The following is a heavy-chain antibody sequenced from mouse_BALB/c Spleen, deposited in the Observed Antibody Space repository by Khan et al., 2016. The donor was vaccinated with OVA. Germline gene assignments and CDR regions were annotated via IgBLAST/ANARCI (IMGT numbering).Heavy chain of an antibody. J-gene: IGHJ3*01. CDR2: ISSGYGHA. CDR1: GYTFTDYA. V-gene: IGHV1S137*01. Sequence: QVQLKQSGAELVRPGVSVKISCKGSGYTFTDYAMHWVKQSHAKSLEWIGGISSGYGHATYNQKFKGKATLTVDKSSSTAYMELARLTSEDSAIYYCARGGEFAYWGQGALVTVSA. CDR3: ARGGEFAY.